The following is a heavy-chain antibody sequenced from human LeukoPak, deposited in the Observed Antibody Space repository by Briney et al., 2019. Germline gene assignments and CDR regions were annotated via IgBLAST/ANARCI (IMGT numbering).Heavy chain of an antibody. CDR2: IYHSGST. J-gene: IGHJ4*02. Sequence: PSETLSLTCTVSGYSISSGYYWGWIRQPPGKGLEWIGSIYHSGSTYYNPSLKSRVTISVDTSKNQFSLKLSSVTAADTAVYYCARDLDTAMVPDYWGQGTLVTVSS. D-gene: IGHD5-18*01. CDR1: GYSISSGYY. V-gene: IGHV4-38-2*02. CDR3: ARDLDTAMVPDY.